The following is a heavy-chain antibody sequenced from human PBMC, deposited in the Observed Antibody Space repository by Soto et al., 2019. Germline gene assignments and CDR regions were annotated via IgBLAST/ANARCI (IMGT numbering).Heavy chain of an antibody. V-gene: IGHV3-66*01. J-gene: IGHJ4*02. CDR2: IYSGGST. CDR3: ARGGETYYGSSSSFDL. Sequence: PGGSLRLSCAASGFTVSSNYMNWVRQAPGKGLEWVSVIYSGGSTYYTDSVKGRFTISRDNSKNTLYLQMNSLRAEDTAVYYCARGGETYYGSSSSFDLWGQGTLVTVSS. CDR1: GFTVSSNY. D-gene: IGHD3-10*01.